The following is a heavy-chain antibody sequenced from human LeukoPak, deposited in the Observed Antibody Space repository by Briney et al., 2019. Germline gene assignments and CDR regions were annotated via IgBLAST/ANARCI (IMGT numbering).Heavy chain of an antibody. J-gene: IGHJ5*02. CDR2: INHSGST. Sequence: SETLSLTCAVYGGSFSGYYWSWIRQPPGKGLEWIGEINHSGSTNYNPSLKSRVTISVDRSKNQFSLKLSSVTAADTAVYYCAGVGMTTVPEGFDPWGQGTLVTVSS. CDR3: AGVGMTTVPEGFDP. CDR1: GGSFSGYY. V-gene: IGHV4-34*01. D-gene: IGHD4-17*01.